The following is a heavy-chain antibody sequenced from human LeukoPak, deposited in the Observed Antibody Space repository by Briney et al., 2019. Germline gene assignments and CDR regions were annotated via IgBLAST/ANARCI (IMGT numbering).Heavy chain of an antibody. Sequence: SETLSLTCTVSGYSISSGYYWGWIRQPPGKGLEWIGSIYHSGSTYYNPSLKSRVTISVDTSKNQFSLKLSSVTAADTAVYYCARTIAAAALFDYWGQGTLVTVSS. D-gene: IGHD6-13*01. J-gene: IGHJ4*02. CDR2: IYHSGST. CDR3: ARTIAAAALFDY. V-gene: IGHV4-38-2*02. CDR1: GYSISSGYY.